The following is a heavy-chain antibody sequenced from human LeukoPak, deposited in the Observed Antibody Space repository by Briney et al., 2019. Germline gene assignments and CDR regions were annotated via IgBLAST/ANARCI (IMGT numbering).Heavy chain of an antibody. CDR3: ASFGISWRSSY. CDR2: ISDDGSYT. CDR1: GFSFSSHW. V-gene: IGHV3-74*01. J-gene: IGHJ4*02. D-gene: IGHD2-21*01. Sequence: GGSLRLTCAASGFSFSSHWVHWVRQAPGKGLVWVSRISDDGSYTSNVDSVKGRFTISRDNVNNMLYLHMNSLRAEDTAVYYCASFGISWRSSYWGQGTLVTVSS.